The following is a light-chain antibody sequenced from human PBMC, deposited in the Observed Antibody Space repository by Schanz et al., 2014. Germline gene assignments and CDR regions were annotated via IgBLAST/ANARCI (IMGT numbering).Light chain of an antibody. CDR2: EVT. V-gene: IGLV2-8*01. CDR1: SSDVGGNNY. CDR3: SSYTSRSTQV. Sequence: QSALTQPPSASGSPGQSVAISCTGTSSDVGGNNYVSWYQQHPGKAPKLMIYEVTKRPSGVPDRFSGSKSGNTASLTISGLRAEDEADYYCSSYTSRSTQVFGTGTKLTV. J-gene: IGLJ1*01.